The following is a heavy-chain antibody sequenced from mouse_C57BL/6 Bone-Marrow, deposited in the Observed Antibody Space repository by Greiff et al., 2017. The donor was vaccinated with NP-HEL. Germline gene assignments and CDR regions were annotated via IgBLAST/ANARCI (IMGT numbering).Heavy chain of an antibody. V-gene: IGHV1-82*01. CDR2: IYPGDGDT. Sequence: VKLQESGPELVKPGASVKISCKASGYAFSSSWMNWVKQRPGKGLEWIGRIYPGDGDTNYNGKFKGKATLTADKSSSTAYMQLSSLTSEDSAVYFCANWAWFAYWGQGTLVTVSA. J-gene: IGHJ3*01. CDR3: ANWAWFAY. D-gene: IGHD4-1*01. CDR1: GYAFSSSW.